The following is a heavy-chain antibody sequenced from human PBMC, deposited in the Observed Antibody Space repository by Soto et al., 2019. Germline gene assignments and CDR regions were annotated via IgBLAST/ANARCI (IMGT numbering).Heavy chain of an antibody. J-gene: IGHJ4*02. V-gene: IGHV3-23*01. CDR2: ISGSGGST. CDR3: AKDRGYCISTSCYAADY. CDR1: GFTFSSYA. Sequence: EVQLLESGGGLVQPGGSLRLSCAASGFTFSSYAMSWVRQAPGKGLEWVSAISGSGGSTYYADSVKGRFTISRDNSKNTLYLQMNSLRAEDTAVYYCAKDRGYCISTSCYAADYWGQGTLVTVSS. D-gene: IGHD2-2*01.